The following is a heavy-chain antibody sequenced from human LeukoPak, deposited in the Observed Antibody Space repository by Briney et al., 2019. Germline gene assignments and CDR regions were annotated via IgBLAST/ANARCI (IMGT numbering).Heavy chain of an antibody. CDR3: AKDMSSGYKGYFDY. J-gene: IGHJ4*02. V-gene: IGHV3-30*18. CDR2: ISYDGSNK. D-gene: IGHD3-22*01. Sequence: GGSLRLSCAASGFTFSSYGMRWVRQAPGKGLEWVAVISYDGSNKYYADSVKGRFTISRDNTKNTLYLQMNSLRAEDTAVYYCAKDMSSGYKGYFDYWGQGTLVTVSS. CDR1: GFTFSSYG.